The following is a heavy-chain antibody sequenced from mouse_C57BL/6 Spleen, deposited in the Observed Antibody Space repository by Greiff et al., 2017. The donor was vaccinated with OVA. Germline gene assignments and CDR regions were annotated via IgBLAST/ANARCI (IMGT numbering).Heavy chain of an antibody. V-gene: IGHV3-6*01. CDR3: ARDRPDYDGAWFAD. CDR1: GYSITSGYY. CDR2: ISYDGSN. D-gene: IGHD2-4*01. Sequence: EVQLQESGPGLVKPSQSLSLTCSVTGYSITSGYYWNWIRQFPGNKLEWMGYISYDGSNNYNPSLKNRIAITRDTSKNQFFLKLNSVTTEDTATYYCARDRPDYDGAWFADWGQGTLVTVSA. J-gene: IGHJ3*01.